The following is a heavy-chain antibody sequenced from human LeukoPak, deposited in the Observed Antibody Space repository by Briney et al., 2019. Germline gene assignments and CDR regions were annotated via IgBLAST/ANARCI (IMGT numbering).Heavy chain of an antibody. CDR1: GFTFSSYA. CDR2: ISGSGGST. V-gene: IGHV3-23*01. CDR3: AKGTGYCSGGSCYSAYYYMDV. J-gene: IGHJ6*03. Sequence: TGGSLRLSCAASGFTFSSYAMSWVRQAPGKGLEWVSAISGSGGSTYHADSVKGRFTISRDNSKNTLYLQMNSLRAEDTAVYYCAKGTGYCSGGSCYSAYYYMDVWGKGTTVTVSS. D-gene: IGHD2-15*01.